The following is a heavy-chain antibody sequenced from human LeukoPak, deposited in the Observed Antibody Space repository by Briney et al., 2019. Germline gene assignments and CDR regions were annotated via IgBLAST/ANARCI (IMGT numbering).Heavy chain of an antibody. V-gene: IGHV4-59*01. Sequence: SETLSLTCTVSGGSISSYYWSWIRQPPGKGLEWIGYIYYSGSTNYNPSLKSRVTISVDTSKNQFSLKLSSVTAADTAVYYCASYTTGIDPAFDPWGQGTLVTVSS. CDR3: ASYTTGIDPAFDP. D-gene: IGHD1-1*01. CDR2: IYYSGST. J-gene: IGHJ5*02. CDR1: GGSISSYY.